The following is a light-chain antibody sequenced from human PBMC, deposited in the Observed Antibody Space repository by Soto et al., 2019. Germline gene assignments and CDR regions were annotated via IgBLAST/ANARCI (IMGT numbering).Light chain of an antibody. CDR3: CSSAGSYTFV. CDR2: EVT. V-gene: IGLV2-8*01. Sequence: QSVLTQPPSASGSPGQSVTISCTGTSSDVGGYNYVSWYQQHPGKAPKLVIYEVTKRPSGVPDRFSGSKSGNTASLTVSGLQAEDEADYYCCSSAGSYTFVFGTGTKLTVL. CDR1: SSDVGGYNY. J-gene: IGLJ1*01.